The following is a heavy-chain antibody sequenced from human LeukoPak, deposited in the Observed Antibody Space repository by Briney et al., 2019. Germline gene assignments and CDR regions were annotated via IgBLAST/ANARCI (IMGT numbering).Heavy chain of an antibody. D-gene: IGHD3-10*01. CDR3: ARDVGGSGSYIADY. V-gene: IGHV1-69*13. J-gene: IGHJ4*02. CDR2: IIPIFGTA. Sequence: SVKVSCKASGYTFTTYAISWVRQAPGQGLEWMGGIIPIFGTANYAQKFQGRVTITADESTSTAYMELSSLRSEDTAVYYCARDVGGSGSYIADYWGQGTLVTVSS. CDR1: GYTFTTYA.